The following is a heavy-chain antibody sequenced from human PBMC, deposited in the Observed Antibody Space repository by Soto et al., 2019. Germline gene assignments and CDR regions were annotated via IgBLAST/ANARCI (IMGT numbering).Heavy chain of an antibody. CDR2: ISSSSSYI. CDR3: ALEFYGDYVDGAFDI. D-gene: IGHD4-17*01. Sequence: EVQLVESGGGLVQPGGSLRLSCAASGFTFSSYSMNWVRQAPGKGLEWVSSISSSSSYIYYADSVKGRFTISRDNAKNSLYLQMNSLRAEDTAVYYCALEFYGDYVDGAFDIWGQGTMVTVSS. CDR1: GFTFSSYS. V-gene: IGHV3-21*01. J-gene: IGHJ3*02.